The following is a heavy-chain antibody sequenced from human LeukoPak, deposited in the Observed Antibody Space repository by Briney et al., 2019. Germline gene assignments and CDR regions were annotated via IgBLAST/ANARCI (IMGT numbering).Heavy chain of an antibody. CDR2: MNPNSGNT. CDR3: ARGGYCGGDCYSGEIYYYGMDV. D-gene: IGHD2-21*02. V-gene: IGHV1-8*01. Sequence: ASVKISCKASGYTFTSYDINWVRRATGQGLEWMGWMNPNSGNTGYAQKFQGRVTMTRNTSISTAYMELSSLRSEDTAVYYCARGGYCGGDCYSGEIYYYGMDVWGQGTTVTVSS. CDR1: GYTFTSYD. J-gene: IGHJ6*02.